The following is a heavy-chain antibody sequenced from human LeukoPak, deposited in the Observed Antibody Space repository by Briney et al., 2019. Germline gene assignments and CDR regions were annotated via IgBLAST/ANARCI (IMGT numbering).Heavy chain of an antibody. J-gene: IGHJ4*02. CDR3: ARRYSSSWYDY. CDR2: ISGSSSCT. V-gene: IGHV3-11*03. Sequence: GGSLRLSCAASGFTFSDYYMSWIRQAPGKGLEWVSYISGSSSCTNYADSVKGRFTISRDNAKNSLYLQMNSLRAEDTAVYYCARRYSSSWYDYWGQGTLVTVSS. D-gene: IGHD6-13*01. CDR1: GFTFSDYY.